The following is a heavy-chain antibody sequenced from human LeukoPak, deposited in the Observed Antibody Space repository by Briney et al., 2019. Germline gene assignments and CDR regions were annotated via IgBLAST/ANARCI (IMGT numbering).Heavy chain of an antibody. CDR3: ARLGPRGYSGYEQ. Sequence: PSETLSLTCTVSGGSISSYYWSWIRQPPGKGLEWIGYIYYSGSTNYNPSLKSRVTISVDTSTNQFSLKLSSVTAADTAVYYCARLGPRGYSGYEQWSQGTLVTVSS. CDR1: GGSISSYY. V-gene: IGHV4-59*08. D-gene: IGHD5-12*01. J-gene: IGHJ4*02. CDR2: IYYSGST.